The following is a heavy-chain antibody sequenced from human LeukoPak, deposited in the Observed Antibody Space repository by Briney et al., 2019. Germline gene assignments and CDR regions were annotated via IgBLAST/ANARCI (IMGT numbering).Heavy chain of an antibody. CDR3: ARERSTFDWSPKYYYYGMDV. CDR2: INPNSGGT. V-gene: IGHV1-2*02. CDR1: GYTFTGYY. Sequence: GASVKVSCKASGYTFTGYYMHWVRQAPGQGLEWMGWINPNSGGTNYAQKFQGGVTMTRDTSISTAYMELSRLRSDDTAVYYCARERSTFDWSPKYYYYGMDVWGQGTTVTVSS. J-gene: IGHJ6*02. D-gene: IGHD3-9*01.